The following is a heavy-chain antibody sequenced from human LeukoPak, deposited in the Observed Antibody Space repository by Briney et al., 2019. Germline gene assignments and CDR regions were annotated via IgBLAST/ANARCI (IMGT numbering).Heavy chain of an antibody. CDR1: GFTFSDYY. D-gene: IGHD3-16*01. V-gene: IGHV3-23*01. CDR2: ISGSGGST. J-gene: IGHJ4*02. Sequence: PGGSLRLSCAASGFTFSDYYMSWVRQAPGKGLEWVSAISGSGGSTYYADSVKGRFTISRDNSKNTLYLQMNSLRAEDTAVYYCAKALIANLDYWGQGTLVTVSS. CDR3: AKALIANLDY.